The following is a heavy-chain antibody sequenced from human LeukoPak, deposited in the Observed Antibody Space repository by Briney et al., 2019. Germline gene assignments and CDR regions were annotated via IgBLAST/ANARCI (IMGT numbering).Heavy chain of an antibody. CDR1: GFTFSSYS. D-gene: IGHD3-22*01. CDR2: ISSSSYI. Sequence: PGGSLRLSCAASGFTFSSYSMNWVRQAPGKGLEWVSSISSSSYIYYADSVKGRFTISRDNAKNSLYLQMNSLRAEDTAVYYCARDSSGYYSDDAFDIWGQGTMVTVSS. J-gene: IGHJ3*02. CDR3: ARDSSGYYSDDAFDI. V-gene: IGHV3-21*01.